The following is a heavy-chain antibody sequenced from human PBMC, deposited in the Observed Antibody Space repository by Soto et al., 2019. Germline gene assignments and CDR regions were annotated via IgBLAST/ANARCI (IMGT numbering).Heavy chain of an antibody. V-gene: IGHV1-2*02. J-gene: IGHJ5*02. CDR1: GYIFTGYY. CDR2: FNPNSGGT. Sequence: QVQLVQSGAEVKKPGASVKVSCKASGYIFTGYYMHWLRQAPGQGLEWLGWFNPNSGGTKYAQKFPGRVNMTNDTSINTAYMELSGLISDDTAVYYCARGDFDSSANYYAGWFDPWGQGTLVTVSS. D-gene: IGHD3-22*01. CDR3: ARGDFDSSANYYAGWFDP.